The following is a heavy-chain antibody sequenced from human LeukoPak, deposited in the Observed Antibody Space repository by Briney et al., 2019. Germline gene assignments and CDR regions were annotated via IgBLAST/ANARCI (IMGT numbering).Heavy chain of an antibody. CDR3: AREIQSIAVAGTHDFDY. CDR2: ISSSSSYI. D-gene: IGHD6-19*01. Sequence: NSGGSLRLSCAASGFTFSSYSMNWVRQAPGKGLEWVSSISSSSSYIYYADSVKGRFTISRDNAKNSLYLQMNSLRAEDTAVYYCAREIQSIAVAGTHDFDYWGQGTLVTVSS. CDR1: GFTFSSYS. V-gene: IGHV3-21*01. J-gene: IGHJ4*02.